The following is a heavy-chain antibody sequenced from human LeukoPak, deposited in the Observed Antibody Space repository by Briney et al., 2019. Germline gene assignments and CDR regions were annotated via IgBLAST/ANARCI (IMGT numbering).Heavy chain of an antibody. CDR1: GYTFTSYD. CDR2: MNPNSGNT. V-gene: IGHV1-8*01. J-gene: IGHJ6*02. D-gene: IGHD3-3*01. Sequence: SVKVSCKASGYTFTSYDINWVRQTTGQGLEWMGWMNPNSGNTGYAQKFQGRVTMTRNTSISTAYMELSSLRSEDTAVYYCARGGGPRSGRGYYYYGMDVWGQGTTVTVSS. CDR3: ARGGGPRSGRGYYYYGMDV.